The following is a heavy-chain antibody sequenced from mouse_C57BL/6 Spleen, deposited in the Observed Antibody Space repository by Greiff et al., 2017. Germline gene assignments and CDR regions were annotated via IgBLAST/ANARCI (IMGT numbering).Heavy chain of an antibody. D-gene: IGHD2-4*01. J-gene: IGHJ3*01. CDR1: GYTFTDYY. CDR2: IYPGSGNT. CDR3: ASSDYDYDAWLAY. Sequence: QVQLQQSGAELVRPGASVKLSCKASGYTFTDYYINWVKQRPGQGLEWIAKIYPGSGNTYYNEKFKGKATLTAEKASSTAYMHLSRLTSEDSAVYCCASSDYDYDAWLAYWGQGTLVTVSA. V-gene: IGHV1-76*01.